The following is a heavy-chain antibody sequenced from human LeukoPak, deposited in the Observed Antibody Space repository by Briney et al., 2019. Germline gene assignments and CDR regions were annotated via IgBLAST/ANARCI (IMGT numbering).Heavy chain of an antibody. D-gene: IGHD5-24*01. CDR3: ARGLLDGYTHPAAFDI. CDR2: IYTSGST. Sequence: SQTLSLTCTVSGGSISSGSYYWSWIRQPAGKGLEWIGRIYTSGSTNYNPSLKSRVTISVDTSKNQFSLKLSSVTAADTAVYYCARGLLDGYTHPAAFDIWGQGTMVTVSS. J-gene: IGHJ3*02. V-gene: IGHV4-61*02. CDR1: GGSISSGSYY.